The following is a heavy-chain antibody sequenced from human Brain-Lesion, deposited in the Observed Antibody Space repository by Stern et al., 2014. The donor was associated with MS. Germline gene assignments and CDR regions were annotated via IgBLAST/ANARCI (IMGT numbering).Heavy chain of an antibody. CDR1: GYIFTGYY. V-gene: IGHV1-2*02. Sequence: QVQLVQSGAEVKKPGASVKVSCKTSGYIFTGYYIHWVRQAPGQGLEWMAWINPNTGGTKNAQQFQGRVTMSRDTSISTAYVELSSLTSDDTAVYYCARDQRGITIFGVVTDYYYLGMDVWGQGTTVTVSS. D-gene: IGHD3-3*01. J-gene: IGHJ6*02. CDR3: ARDQRGITIFGVVTDYYYLGMDV. CDR2: INPNTGGT.